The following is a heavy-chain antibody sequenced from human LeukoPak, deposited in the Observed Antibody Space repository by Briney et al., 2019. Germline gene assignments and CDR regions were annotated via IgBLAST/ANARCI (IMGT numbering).Heavy chain of an antibody. CDR2: LHYTGST. V-gene: IGHV4-39*01. Sequence: SETLSLTCTVSGGSIIATNHYWAWVRQPPGKGLECIGSLHYTGSTFTNPSLKSRVTMSVDTSKNQLSLKLSSVTAADTAVYYCARHGGGRFDPWGQGSLVTVSS. D-gene: IGHD3-16*01. J-gene: IGHJ5*02. CDR3: ARHGGGRFDP. CDR1: GGSIIATNHY.